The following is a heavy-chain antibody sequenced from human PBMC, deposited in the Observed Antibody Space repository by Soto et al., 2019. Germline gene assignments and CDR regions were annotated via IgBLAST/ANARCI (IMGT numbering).Heavy chain of an antibody. CDR2: ISNSGST. CDR3: ATSYYYDY. Sequence: PSETLSLTCTVSGVSIETFYWSWIRQPPGKGLEWIGYISNSGSTNYNPSLKSRVTISVDKSKNQFSLKLSSVTAADTAVYYCATSYYYDYWGQGTLVTVSS. CDR1: GVSIETFY. V-gene: IGHV4-59*12. J-gene: IGHJ4*02.